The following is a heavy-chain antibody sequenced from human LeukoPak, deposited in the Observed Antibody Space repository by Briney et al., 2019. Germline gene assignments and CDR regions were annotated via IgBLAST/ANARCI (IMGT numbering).Heavy chain of an antibody. CDR2: IYYSGST. CDR1: GGSISSSSYY. J-gene: IGHJ4*02. Sequence: PSETLSLTCTVSGGSISSSSYYWGWIRQPPGKGLEWIGSIYYSGSTYYNPSLKSRVTISVDTSKNQFSLKLSSVTAADTAVYYCARDSPDDMVRGVTLDYWGQGTLVTVSS. D-gene: IGHD3-10*01. CDR3: ARDSPDDMVRGVTLDY. V-gene: IGHV4-39*07.